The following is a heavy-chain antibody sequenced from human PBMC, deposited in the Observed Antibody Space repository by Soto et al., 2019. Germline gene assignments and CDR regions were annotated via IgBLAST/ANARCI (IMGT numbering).Heavy chain of an antibody. CDR2: ISSSSSYI. CDR3: AGFWSGYYSYRWFDP. V-gene: IGHV3-21*01. Sequence: GGSLRLSCAASGFTFSSYSMNWVRQAPGKGLEWVSSISSSSSYIYYADSVKGRFTISRDNAKNSLYLQMNSLRAEDTAVYYCAGFWSGYYSYRWFDPWGQGTLVTVSS. D-gene: IGHD3-3*01. J-gene: IGHJ5*02. CDR1: GFTFSSYS.